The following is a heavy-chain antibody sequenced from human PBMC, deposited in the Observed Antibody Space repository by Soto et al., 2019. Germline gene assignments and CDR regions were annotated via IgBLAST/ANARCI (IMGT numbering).Heavy chain of an antibody. V-gene: IGHV3-9*01. CDR1: GFNFNDYG. J-gene: IGHJ5*02. Sequence: PGGSLRLSCAASGFNFNDYGMHWVRQAPGKGLEWVSSISWNSVSIGYADSVKGRFTISRDNAKNSLYLQMNSLRAEDTALYYCARAFQDYSTNNWFGPWGQGSLVTVSS. D-gene: IGHD6-13*01. CDR2: ISWNSVSI. CDR3: ARAFQDYSTNNWFGP.